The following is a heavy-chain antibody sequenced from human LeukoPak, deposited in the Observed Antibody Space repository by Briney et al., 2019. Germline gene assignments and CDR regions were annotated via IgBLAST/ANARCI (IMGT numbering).Heavy chain of an antibody. D-gene: IGHD6-13*01. CDR2: IYSGGST. CDR3: AREGVGYSSSWYIPYYYYGMDV. V-gene: IGHV3-66*01. Sequence: PGGSLRLSCAASGFTVSSNYMSWVRQAPGKGLEWVSVIYSGGSTYYADSVKGRFTISRDNSKNTLYLQMNSLRAEDTAVYYCAREGVGYSSSWYIPYYYYGMDVWGQGTTVTVSS. J-gene: IGHJ6*02. CDR1: GFTVSSNY.